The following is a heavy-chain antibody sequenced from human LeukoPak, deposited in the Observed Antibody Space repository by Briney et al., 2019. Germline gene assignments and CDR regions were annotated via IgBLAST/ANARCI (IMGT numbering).Heavy chain of an antibody. CDR3: ARDGYYDSSGYPVY. J-gene: IGHJ4*02. CDR1: GGSIISVSYD. CDR2: IYTSGST. D-gene: IGHD3-22*01. Sequence: SQTLSLTCTVAGGSIISVSYDWSWVRQPAGKGLEWIGRIYTSGSTNYNPSLKSRVTISVDTSKNQFSLKLSSVTAADTAVYYCARDGYYDSSGYPVYWGQGTLVTVSS. V-gene: IGHV4-61*02.